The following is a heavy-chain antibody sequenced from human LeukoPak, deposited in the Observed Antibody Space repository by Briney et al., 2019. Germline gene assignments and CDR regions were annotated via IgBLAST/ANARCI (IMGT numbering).Heavy chain of an antibody. V-gene: IGHV3-33*01. CDR3: ARDQFYAFDI. J-gene: IGHJ3*02. Sequence: PGGSLRLSCAASGFTFSSYGMHWVRQAPGKGLEWVAVIWYDGSNKYCADSVKGRFTISRDNAKNSLYLQMNSLRDEDTAVYYCARDQFYAFDIWGQGTMVTVSS. CDR2: IWYDGSNK. CDR1: GFTFSSYG.